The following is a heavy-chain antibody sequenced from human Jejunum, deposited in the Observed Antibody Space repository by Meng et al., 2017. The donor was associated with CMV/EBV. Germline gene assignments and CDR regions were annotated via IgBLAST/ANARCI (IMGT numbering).Heavy chain of an antibody. CDR3: ARSYDFWSGRPWFDP. D-gene: IGHD3-3*01. J-gene: IGHJ5*02. CDR2: ISSANTYI. Sequence: SGSTPTSYTLAWIRPVPGTGLEWVASISSANTYIYYAHSVRGRFTISRDKDKNSLFLQMSSLRVEATAVYYCARSYDFWSGRPWFDPWGQGTLVTVSS. V-gene: IGHV3-21*06. CDR1: GSTPTSYT.